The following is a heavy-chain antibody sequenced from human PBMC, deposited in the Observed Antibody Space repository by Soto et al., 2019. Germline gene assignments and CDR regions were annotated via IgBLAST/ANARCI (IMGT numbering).Heavy chain of an antibody. J-gene: IGHJ6*02. Sequence: ASVKVSCKASGYPFPSSDINWVRQATGQGLEWMGWISAYNGNTNYAQKLQGRVTMTTDTSTSTAYMELRSLRSDDTAVYYCARDDIVVVPAAMPLKYYYYGMDVWAQGTTVTVSS. CDR2: ISAYNGNT. D-gene: IGHD2-2*01. CDR3: ARDDIVVVPAAMPLKYYYYGMDV. CDR1: GYPFPSSD. V-gene: IGHV1-18*01.